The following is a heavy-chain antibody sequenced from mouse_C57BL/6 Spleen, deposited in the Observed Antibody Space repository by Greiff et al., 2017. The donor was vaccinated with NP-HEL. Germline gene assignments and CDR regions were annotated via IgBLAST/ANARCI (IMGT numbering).Heavy chain of an antibody. V-gene: IGHV1-55*01. J-gene: IGHJ2*01. CDR3: ARGGIYYGSSYPLDY. CDR1: GYTITSYW. CDR2: IYPGSGST. D-gene: IGHD1-1*01. Sequence: VQLQQPGAELVKPGASVKMSCKASGYTITSYWITWVKQRPGPGLEWIGDIYPGSGSTNYNEKFKSKATLTVDTSSSTAYMQLSSLTSEDSAVYYCARGGIYYGSSYPLDYWGQGTTLTVSS.